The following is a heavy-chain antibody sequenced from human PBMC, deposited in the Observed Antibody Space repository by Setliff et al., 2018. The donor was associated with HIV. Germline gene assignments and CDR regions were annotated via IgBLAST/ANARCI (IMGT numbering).Heavy chain of an antibody. J-gene: IGHJ3*02. D-gene: IGHD6-13*01. CDR1: GFTFSSYS. V-gene: IGHV3-48*01. CDR2: ISSSSSTI. Sequence: LRLSCAASGFTFSSYSMNWVRQAPGKGLEWVSYISSSSSTIYYADSVKGRFTISRDNAKNSLYLQMNSLRAEDTAVYYCARPTGYSSSWYPLDAFDIWGQGTMVTVS. CDR3: ARPTGYSSSWYPLDAFDI.